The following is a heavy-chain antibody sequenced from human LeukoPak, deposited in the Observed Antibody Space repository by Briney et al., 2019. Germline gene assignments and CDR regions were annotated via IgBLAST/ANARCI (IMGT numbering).Heavy chain of an antibody. J-gene: IGHJ5*02. Sequence: GGSLRLSCAASGFTFSSYWMSWVRQAPGKGLEWVANIKQDGSEKYYVDSVKGRFTISRDSAKNSLYLQMNSLRAEDTAVYYCARVWDCSGGSCYSSWFDPWGQGTLVTVSS. CDR1: GFTFSSYW. CDR3: ARVWDCSGGSCYSSWFDP. D-gene: IGHD2-15*01. CDR2: IKQDGSEK. V-gene: IGHV3-7*03.